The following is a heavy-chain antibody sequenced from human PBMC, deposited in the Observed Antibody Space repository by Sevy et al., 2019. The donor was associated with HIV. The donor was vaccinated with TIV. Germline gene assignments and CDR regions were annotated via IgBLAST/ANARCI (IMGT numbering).Heavy chain of an antibody. J-gene: IGHJ4*02. CDR3: ASRSPCSNGVCPFDN. Sequence: EGSLRLSCVASEFTLSSYSMNWVHQAPGKALEWISSIGSSSAAIYYADSVKGRFTISRDNAKNSLYLQMNSLRDEDTAVYYCASRSPCSNGVCPFDNWGQGTLVTVSS. D-gene: IGHD2-8*01. V-gene: IGHV3-21*01. CDR1: EFTLSSYS. CDR2: IGSSSAAI.